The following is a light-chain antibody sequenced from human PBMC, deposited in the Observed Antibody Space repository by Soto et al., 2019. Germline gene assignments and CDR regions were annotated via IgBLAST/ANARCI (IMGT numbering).Light chain of an antibody. V-gene: IGKV1-5*03. CDR1: QTISSW. CDR2: KAS. J-gene: IGKJ1*01. CDR3: QHYNSYSEA. Sequence: DIQMTQSPSTLSGSVGDRVTITCRASQTISSWLAWYQQKPGKAPKLLIYKASTLKSGVTSRFSGSGSGTEFTLTISSLQHDDFAAYYCQHYNSYSEAFGQGTKVELK.